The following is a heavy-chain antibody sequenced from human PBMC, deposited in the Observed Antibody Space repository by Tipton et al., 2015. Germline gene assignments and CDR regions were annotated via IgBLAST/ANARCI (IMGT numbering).Heavy chain of an antibody. CDR3: ARGPPPPRYFGTIDY. CDR1: GFTFSSYW. J-gene: IGHJ4*02. D-gene: IGHD1-7*01. CDR2: ISSSGRYI. Sequence: GSLRLSCAASGFTFSSYWMHWVRQAPGKGLEWVSSISSSGRYIYYADSVKGRFTVSRDSAKSSLYLQMNSLRADDTASYYCARGPPPPRYFGTIDYWGQGTLVAVSS. V-gene: IGHV3-21*01.